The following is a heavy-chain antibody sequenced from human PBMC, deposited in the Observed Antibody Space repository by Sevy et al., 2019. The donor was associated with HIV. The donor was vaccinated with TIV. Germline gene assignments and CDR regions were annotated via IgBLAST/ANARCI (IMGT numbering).Heavy chain of an antibody. J-gene: IGHJ4*02. Sequence: GGFLRLSCAASGFAFHEYSMSWIRQAPGKGLEWVATLSFGCGKINYADSVKGRFTISRDNSKNSFYLQMDNLRVEVTALYYRAREGCSRPHDYWGQGTRVTVSS. D-gene: IGHD2-8*01. CDR2: LSFGCGKI. CDR1: GFAFHEYS. CDR3: AREGCSRPHDY. V-gene: IGHV3-23*01.